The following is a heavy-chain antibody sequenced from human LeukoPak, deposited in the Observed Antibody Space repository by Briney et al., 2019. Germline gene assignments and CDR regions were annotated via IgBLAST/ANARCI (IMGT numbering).Heavy chain of an antibody. CDR2: MNPNSGNT. J-gene: IGHJ6*02. Sequence: VASVKVSCKASGYTFTSYDINWVRQATGQGLEWMGWMNPNSGNTGYAQKFQGRVTMTRNTSISTAYMELSSLRSEDTAVYYCAGGQVLEWLLSALGYRNYYYYGMDVWGQGTTVTVSS. CDR3: AGGQVLEWLLSALGYRNYYYYGMDV. V-gene: IGHV1-8*01. D-gene: IGHD3-3*01. CDR1: GYTFTSYD.